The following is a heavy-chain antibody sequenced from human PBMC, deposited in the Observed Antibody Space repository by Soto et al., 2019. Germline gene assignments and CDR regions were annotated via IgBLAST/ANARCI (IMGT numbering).Heavy chain of an antibody. CDR2: IYYTGSP. V-gene: IGHV4-31*03. CDR1: GGSISSGGYY. D-gene: IGHD3-10*01. CDR3: ARVSGYYYGMDV. Sequence: SXTLSLTCTVSGGSISSGGYYWSWIRQHPGRGLEWIGNIYYTGSPHYIPSLKSRVTMSVDTSKNQFSLKLSSVTAADTAVYYCARVSGYYYGMDVWGQGTTVTVSS. J-gene: IGHJ6*02.